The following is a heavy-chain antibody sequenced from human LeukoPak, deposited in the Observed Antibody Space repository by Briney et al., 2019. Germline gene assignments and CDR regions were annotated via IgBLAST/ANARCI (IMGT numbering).Heavy chain of an antibody. V-gene: IGHV1-8*03. D-gene: IGHD4-23*01. CDR2: MNPNSGNT. CDR1: GYTFTSYD. Sequence: ASVKVSCKASGYTFTSYDINWVRQATGQGLEWMGWMNPNSGNTGYAQKFQGRVTITRNTSISTAYMELSSLRSEDTAVYYCARGLTTVATHHSYYYYYMDVWGKGTTVTVSS. CDR3: ARGLTTVATHHSYYYYYMDV. J-gene: IGHJ6*03.